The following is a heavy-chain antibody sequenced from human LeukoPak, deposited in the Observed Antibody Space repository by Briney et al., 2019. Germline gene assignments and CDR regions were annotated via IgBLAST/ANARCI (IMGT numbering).Heavy chain of an antibody. J-gene: IGHJ6*02. CDR2: ISSSGSTI. V-gene: IGHV3-11*01. D-gene: IGHD2-2*02. CDR3: ARERYCSSTSCYTDYYYYYGMDV. CDR1: GFTFSDYY. Sequence: PGGSLRLSCAASGFTFSDYYMSWIRQAPGKGLEWVSYISSSGSTIYYADSGKGRFTISRDNAKNSLYLQMNSLRAEDTAVYYCARERYCSSTSCYTDYYYYYGMDVWGQGTTVTVSS.